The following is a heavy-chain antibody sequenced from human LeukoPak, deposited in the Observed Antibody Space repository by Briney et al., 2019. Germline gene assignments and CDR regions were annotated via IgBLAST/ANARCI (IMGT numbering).Heavy chain of an antibody. CDR3: ARVAKELVCGVYYFDY. V-gene: IGHV3-13*01. D-gene: IGHD1-7*01. CDR1: GFTFSSYW. Sequence: SGGSLRLSCSASGFTFSSYWVHWVRHATGKGLEWVSAIGTAGDTYYTGSVKGRFTISREDAKNSLYLQMNSLRAEDTAVYYCARVAKELVCGVYYFDYWGQGTLVTVSS. CDR2: IGTAGDT. J-gene: IGHJ4*02.